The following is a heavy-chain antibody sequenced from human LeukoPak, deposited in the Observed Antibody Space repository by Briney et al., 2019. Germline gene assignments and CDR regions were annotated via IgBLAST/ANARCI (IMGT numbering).Heavy chain of an antibody. CDR1: GGSISSGGYY. CDR2: IYYSGST. CDR3: ARDRHPNSSGYFARYNWFDP. V-gene: IGHV4-31*03. J-gene: IGHJ5*02. D-gene: IGHD3-22*01. Sequence: SETLSLTCTVSGGSISSGGYYWSSIRQHPGKGLEWIGYIYYSGSTYYNPSLKSRVTISVDTSKNQFSLKLSSVTAADTAVYYCARDRHPNSSGYFARYNWFDPWGQGTLVTVSS.